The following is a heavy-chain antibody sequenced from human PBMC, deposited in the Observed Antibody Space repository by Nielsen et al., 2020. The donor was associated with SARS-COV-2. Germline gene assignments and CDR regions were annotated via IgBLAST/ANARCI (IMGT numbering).Heavy chain of an antibody. Sequence: ASVKVSCKASGYTFTNYDINWVRQATGQGLEWMGWMNPNSGNTGYAQKFQGRVTMTGDTSINIAYMELSRLRSDDTAVYYCTRAFRRPPYDGMDVWGQGTTVTVSS. CDR3: TRAFRRPPYDGMDV. D-gene: IGHD3-10*01. V-gene: IGHV1-8*01. J-gene: IGHJ6*02. CDR1: GYTFTNYD. CDR2: MNPNSGNT.